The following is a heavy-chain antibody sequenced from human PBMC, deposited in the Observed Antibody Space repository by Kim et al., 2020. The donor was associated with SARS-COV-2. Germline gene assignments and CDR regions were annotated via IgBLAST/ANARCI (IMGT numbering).Heavy chain of an antibody. CDR1: GFRFTSFG. CDR3: ARGTGAFDY. Sequence: GGSLRLSCAASGFRFTSFGMHWVRQAPGKGLECVAFVWFDGSKEEYADSVKGRFTISRDNSQNTVHLQMNSLRVEDTALYFCARGTGAFDYWGQGTLVTVSS. V-gene: IGHV3-33*01. J-gene: IGHJ4*02. CDR2: VWFDGSKE. D-gene: IGHD1-26*01.